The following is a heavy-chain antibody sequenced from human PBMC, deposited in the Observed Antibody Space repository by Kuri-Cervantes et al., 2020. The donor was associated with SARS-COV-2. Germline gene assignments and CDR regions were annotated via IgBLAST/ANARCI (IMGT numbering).Heavy chain of an antibody. Sequence: GESLKISCKASGYTFTSYYMHWVRQAPGQGLEWMGIINPSGGSTSYAQKCQGRVTMTRDTRTSTAYIELSSLRSEDTAVYYCARAQLLYTFFDYWGQGTLATFSS. J-gene: IGHJ4*02. V-gene: IGHV1-46*03. CDR1: GYTFTSYY. D-gene: IGHD2-2*02. CDR3: ARAQLLYTFFDY. CDR2: INPSGGST.